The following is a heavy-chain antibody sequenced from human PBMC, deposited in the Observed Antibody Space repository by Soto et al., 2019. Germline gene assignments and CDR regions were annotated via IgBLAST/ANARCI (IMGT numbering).Heavy chain of an antibody. D-gene: IGHD2-2*03. CDR3: ARVGYCSSTSCYVHGMDV. CDR1: GGTFSSYA. V-gene: IGHV1-69*13. CDR2: IIPTFGTA. Sequence: ASVKVSCKASGGTFSSYAISWVRQAPGQGLEWMGGIIPTFGTANYAQKFQGRVTITADESTSTAYMELSSLRSEDTAVYYCARVGYCSSTSCYVHGMDVWGQGTTVTVSS. J-gene: IGHJ6*02.